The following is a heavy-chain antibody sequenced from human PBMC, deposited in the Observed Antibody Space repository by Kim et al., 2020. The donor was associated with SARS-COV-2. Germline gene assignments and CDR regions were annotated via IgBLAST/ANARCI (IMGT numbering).Heavy chain of an antibody. J-gene: IGHJ6*02. CDR2: IWYDGSNK. CDR1: GFTFSSYG. Sequence: GGSLRLSCAASGFTFSSYGMHWVRQAPGKGLEWVAVIWYDGSNKYYADSVKGRFTISRDNSKNTLYLQMNSLRAEDTAVYYCARDDIEVVPAAIPPVYYYGMDVWGQGTTVTVSS. CDR3: ARDDIEVVPAAIPPVYYYGMDV. D-gene: IGHD2-2*01. V-gene: IGHV3-33*01.